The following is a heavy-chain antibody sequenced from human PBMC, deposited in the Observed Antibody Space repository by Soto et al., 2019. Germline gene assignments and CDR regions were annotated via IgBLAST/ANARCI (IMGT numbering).Heavy chain of an antibody. D-gene: IGHD1-7*01. CDR3: ARDNWNSY. CDR2: IHNDGSTT. J-gene: IGHJ4*01. V-gene: IGHV3-74*01. Sequence: VRQAPGKGLMWVSRIHNDGSTTRYADSVKGRFTISSDNAKNTLYLQMSSLRVEDTAVYYCARDNWNSYWGQGTLVTVSS.